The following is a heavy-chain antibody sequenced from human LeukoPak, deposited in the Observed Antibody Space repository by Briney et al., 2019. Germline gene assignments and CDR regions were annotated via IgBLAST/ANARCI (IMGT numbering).Heavy chain of an antibody. V-gene: IGHV1-69*01. Sequence: GSSVKVSCKASGGTFSSYAINWVRQAPGQGLEWMGGIIPVFGTSNYAQKFQGRVTITADESTRTAYMELSSLRSEDTAVYYCARKILEPRRSGAFDVWGLRTMVTVSS. CDR3: ARKILEPRRSGAFDV. J-gene: IGHJ3*01. CDR1: GGTFSSYA. D-gene: IGHD1-1*01. CDR2: IIPVFGTS.